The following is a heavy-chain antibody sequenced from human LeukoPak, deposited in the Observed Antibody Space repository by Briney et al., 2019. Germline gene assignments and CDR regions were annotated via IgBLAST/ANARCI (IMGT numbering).Heavy chain of an antibody. CDR3: ARGGFRFFAH. D-gene: IGHD3-16*02. CDR1: GFTFSSYW. CDR2: INQDGSEK. J-gene: IGHJ5*02. Sequence: LGGSLRLSCAASGFTFSSYWMNWVRQAPGKGLEWVANINQDGSEKHYVDSVKGRFTISRDNAKNSLYLQMNSLRAEDTAVYYCARGGFRFFAHWGQGTLVTVSS. V-gene: IGHV3-7*04.